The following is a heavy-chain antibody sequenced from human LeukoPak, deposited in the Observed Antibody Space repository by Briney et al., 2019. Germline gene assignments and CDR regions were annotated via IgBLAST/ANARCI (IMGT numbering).Heavy chain of an antibody. CDR3: ARDSRRYSGSNWFDP. J-gene: IGHJ5*02. CDR1: GGSISSSSYY. CDR2: IYTSRST. Sequence: SETLSLTCTVSGGSISSSSYYWSWIRQPAGKGLEWIGRIYTSRSTNYNPSLKSRATISVDTSKNQFSLKLSSVTAADTAVYYCARDSRRYSGSNWFDPWGQGTLVTVSS. V-gene: IGHV4-61*02. D-gene: IGHD5-12*01.